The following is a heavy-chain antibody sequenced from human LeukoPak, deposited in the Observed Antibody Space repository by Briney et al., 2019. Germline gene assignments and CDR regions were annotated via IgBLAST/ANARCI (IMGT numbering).Heavy chain of an antibody. CDR3: ARQPGMTAKSWYFDL. Sequence: GESLKISCEGSGYTFTKYWIGWVRQMPGKGLEWMGIIHPGDSHTWYSPSFQGQVTISADKSISMAYLQWSSLKASDTAMYFCARQPGMTAKSWYFDLWGRGTLVAVSS. J-gene: IGHJ2*01. CDR2: IHPGDSHT. CDR1: GYTFTKYW. D-gene: IGHD2-2*01. V-gene: IGHV5-51*01.